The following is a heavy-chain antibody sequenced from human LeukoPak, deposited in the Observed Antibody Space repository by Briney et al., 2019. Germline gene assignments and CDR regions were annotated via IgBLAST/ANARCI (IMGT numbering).Heavy chain of an antibody. CDR3: ARSSDSADLGY. V-gene: IGHV3-33*01. D-gene: IGHD6-25*01. Sequence: GMSLRLSCAASGFTFRSYGMHWVRQAQGKGLEWVAVIWSDGSQQHYADSVKGRFTISRDNSKNTLYLQMNSLRVDDTAVYYCARSSDSADLGYWGQGTLVTVSS. CDR2: IWSDGSQQ. CDR1: GFTFRSYG. J-gene: IGHJ4*02.